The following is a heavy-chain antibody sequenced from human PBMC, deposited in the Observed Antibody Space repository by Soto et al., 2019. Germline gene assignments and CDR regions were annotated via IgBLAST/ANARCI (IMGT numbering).Heavy chain of an antibody. CDR3: SRDLRITMLRGPSPGY. D-gene: IGHD3-10*01. CDR2: IWYDGGNT. CDR1: GFTFSSYG. J-gene: IGHJ4*02. V-gene: IGHV3-33*01. Sequence: GGSLRLSCAASGFTFSSYGMHWVRQAPGKGLEWVALIWYDGGNTYYADSVKGRFTISRDNSKNTPYLQMNSLRAEDTAVYYCSRDLRITMLRGPSPGYWGQGTLVTVSS.